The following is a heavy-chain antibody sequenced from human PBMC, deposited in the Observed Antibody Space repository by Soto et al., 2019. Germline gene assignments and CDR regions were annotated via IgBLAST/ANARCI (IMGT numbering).Heavy chain of an antibody. Sequence: ASVKVSCKVSGYTLTELSMHWVRQAPGKGLEWMGGFDPEDGETIYAQKFQVRVTMTEDTSTDTAYMELSSLGSEDTAVYYCATDPGSGSYYFDYWGQGTLVTVSS. CDR1: GYTLTELS. J-gene: IGHJ4*02. D-gene: IGHD1-26*01. CDR3: ATDPGSGSYYFDY. V-gene: IGHV1-24*01. CDR2: FDPEDGET.